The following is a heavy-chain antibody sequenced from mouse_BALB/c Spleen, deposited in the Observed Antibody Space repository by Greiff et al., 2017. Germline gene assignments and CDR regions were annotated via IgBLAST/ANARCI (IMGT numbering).Heavy chain of an antibody. CDR1: GYAFSSSW. D-gene: IGHD2-1*01. CDR2: IYPGDGDT. CDR3: ASYYGNSHYAMDY. V-gene: IGHV1-82*01. Sequence: VQLQQSGPELVKPGASVKISCKASGYAFSSSWMNWVKQRPGQGLEWIGRIYPGDGDTNYNGKFKGKATLTADKSSSTAYMQLSSLTSVDSAVYFCASYYGNSHYAMDYWGQGTSVTVSS. J-gene: IGHJ4*01.